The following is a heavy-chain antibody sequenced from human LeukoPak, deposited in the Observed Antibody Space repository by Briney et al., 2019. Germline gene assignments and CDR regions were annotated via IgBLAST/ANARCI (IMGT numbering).Heavy chain of an antibody. CDR2: ISYEGSNK. CDR3: AKDHTKYCSGGSCYSRGFEY. CDR1: GFTFGSYG. V-gene: IGHV3-30*18. D-gene: IGHD2-15*01. J-gene: IGHJ4*02. Sequence: RCLRPACPASGFTFGSYGMEWVRQVPGEGLGWVAVISYEGSNKYYAGSVKGRFTISRDNSKNTLYLQMNSLRAEDTAVYYCAKDHTKYCSGGSCYSRGFEYWGQGTLVTVSS.